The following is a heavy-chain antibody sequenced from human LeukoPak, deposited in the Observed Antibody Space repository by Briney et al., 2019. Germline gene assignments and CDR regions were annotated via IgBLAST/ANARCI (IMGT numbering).Heavy chain of an antibody. J-gene: IGHJ4*02. CDR1: GYTFASYA. Sequence: GASVKLSCKASGYTFASYAMNWVRQAPGPGLEWMGWINTNTGNPTYAQGFTGRFVFSLDTSVSTAYLQISSLKAEDTAVYYCARGPPTITMVRGVIGYWGQGTLVTVSS. D-gene: IGHD3-10*01. CDR3: ARGPPTITMVRGVIGY. V-gene: IGHV7-4-1*02. CDR2: INTNTGNP.